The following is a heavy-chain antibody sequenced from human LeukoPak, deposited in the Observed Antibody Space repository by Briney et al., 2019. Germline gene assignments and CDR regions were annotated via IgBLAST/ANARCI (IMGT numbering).Heavy chain of an antibody. D-gene: IGHD3/OR15-3a*01. V-gene: IGHV3-23*01. J-gene: IGHJ5*02. CDR2: ISGSGGST. Sequence: GGSLRLSCAASGFTFSSYAMSWVRQAPGKGLEWVSAISGSGGSTYYADSVKVRFTISRDNSKNTLYLQMNSLRAEDTAVYYCAKAPGPDWLDNWFDPWGQGTLVTVSS. CDR1: GFTFSSYA. CDR3: AKAPGPDWLDNWFDP.